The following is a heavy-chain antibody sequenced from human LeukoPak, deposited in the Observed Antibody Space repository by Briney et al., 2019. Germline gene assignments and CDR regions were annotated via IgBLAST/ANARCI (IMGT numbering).Heavy chain of an antibody. V-gene: IGHV1-69*13. CDR2: IIPIFGTA. D-gene: IGHD2-2*01. Sequence: GASVKVSCKASGGTFSSYAISWVRQAPGQGLEWMGGIIPIFGTANYAQKFQGRVTITADESTSTAYMELRSLRSDDTAVYYCATDLGYCSSTTCDTFDYWGQGTLVTVSS. J-gene: IGHJ4*02. CDR1: GGTFSSYA. CDR3: ATDLGYCSSTTCDTFDY.